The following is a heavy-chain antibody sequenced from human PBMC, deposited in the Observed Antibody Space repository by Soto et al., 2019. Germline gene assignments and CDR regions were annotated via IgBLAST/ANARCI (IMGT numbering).Heavy chain of an antibody. Sequence: QVQVVQSGAEVKKPGSSVKVSCKTSGGTFSTSAISWVRQAPGQGLEWMGGIMPIFRTADYAQKFQGRVTITGVESGSTAYWELRGLASEDRAVYYCARDNYRAQLGGNWYCIMGVWGQGTTVTVTS. V-gene: IGHV1-69*12. CDR3: ARDNYRAQLGGNWYCIMGV. CDR2: IMPIFRTA. J-gene: IGHJ6*02. D-gene: IGHD1-7*01. CDR1: GGTFSTSA.